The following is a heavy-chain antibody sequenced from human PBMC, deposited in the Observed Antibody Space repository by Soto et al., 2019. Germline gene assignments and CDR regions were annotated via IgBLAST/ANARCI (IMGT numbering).Heavy chain of an antibody. CDR2: INPSGGST. D-gene: IGHD3-3*01. J-gene: IGHJ6*02. CDR3: ARKYYDLWSGYDPNYYYYGMDV. Sequence: ASVKASCKESGYTFTGYYMHWVRQARGEGSARMGIINPSGGSTSYAQKFQGRVTMTRDTSTRTVYMELSSLRSEDTAVYYCARKYYDLWSGYDPNYYYYGMDVWGQETTV. V-gene: IGHV1-46*01. CDR1: GYTFTGYY.